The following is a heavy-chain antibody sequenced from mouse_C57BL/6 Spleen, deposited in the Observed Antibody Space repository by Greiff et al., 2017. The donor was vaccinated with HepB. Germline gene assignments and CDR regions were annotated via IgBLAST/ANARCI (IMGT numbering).Heavy chain of an antibody. V-gene: IGHV1-80*01. D-gene: IGHD1-1*01. CDR2: IYPGDGDT. CDR1: GYAFSSYW. J-gene: IGHJ2*01. Sequence: QVQLKESGAELVKPGASVKISCKASGYAFSSYWMNWVKQRPGKGLEWIGQIYPGDGDTNYNGKFKGKATLTADKSSSTAYMQLSSLTSEDSAVYFCARDPYGSSPFDYWGQGTTLTVSS. CDR3: ARDPYGSSPFDY.